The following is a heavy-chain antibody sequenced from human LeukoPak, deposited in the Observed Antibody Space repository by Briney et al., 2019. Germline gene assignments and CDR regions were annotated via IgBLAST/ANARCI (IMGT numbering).Heavy chain of an antibody. V-gene: IGHV4-59*01. CDR2: IYYSGST. Sequence: SGTLSLTCTVSGGSISSYYWSWIRQSPGKGLEWIGYIYYSGSTNYNPSLKSRVTISVDTSKNQFSLKLSSVTAADTAVYYCASLDCSSTSCNDAFDIWGQGTMVTVSS. D-gene: IGHD2-2*01. CDR1: GGSISSYY. J-gene: IGHJ3*02. CDR3: ASLDCSSTSCNDAFDI.